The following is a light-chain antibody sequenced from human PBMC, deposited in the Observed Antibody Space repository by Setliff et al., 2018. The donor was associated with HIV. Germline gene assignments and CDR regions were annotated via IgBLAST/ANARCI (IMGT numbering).Light chain of an antibody. Sequence: LTQPRSVSGSPGQSVTISCTGSSSDVGGYNYVSWYQQHPGKAPKVMIYDVSKRPSGVPDRFSGSKSDNTASLTISGLQAEDEADYYCCSYADNFNYVFGGGTKVTVL. J-gene: IGLJ1*01. CDR3: CSYADNFNYV. CDR2: DVS. CDR1: SSDVGGYNY. V-gene: IGLV2-11*01.